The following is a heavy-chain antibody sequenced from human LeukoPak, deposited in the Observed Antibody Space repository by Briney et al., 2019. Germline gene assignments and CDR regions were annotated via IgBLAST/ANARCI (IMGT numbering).Heavy chain of an antibody. CDR1: GGSFSSYY. D-gene: IGHD3-22*01. CDR3: ARSYYYDYRQIDY. Sequence: PSETLSLTCAVYGGSFSSYYWGWIRQPPGKGLEWLGSIYYSGSTYYNPSLKSRVTISVDTSKNQFSLNLYSVTAADTAVFYCARSYYYDYRQIDYWGQGTLVTVSS. J-gene: IGHJ4*02. V-gene: IGHV4-39*01. CDR2: IYYSGST.